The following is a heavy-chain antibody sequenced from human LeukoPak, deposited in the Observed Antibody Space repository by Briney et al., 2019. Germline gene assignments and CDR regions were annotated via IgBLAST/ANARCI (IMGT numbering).Heavy chain of an antibody. D-gene: IGHD2-15*01. CDR2: ISDDGNNQ. CDR1: GFISSTFV. Sequence: GGSLRLSCAASGFISSTFVIHWVRQAPGKGLEWLAVISDDGNNQNYAGSVKGRFTISRDNSKKTVYLQMNSLRAEDTAIYYCAKGLRGSCYTCFDDWGQGTLVTVSS. CDR3: AKGLRGSCYTCFDD. J-gene: IGHJ4*02. V-gene: IGHV3-30-3*01.